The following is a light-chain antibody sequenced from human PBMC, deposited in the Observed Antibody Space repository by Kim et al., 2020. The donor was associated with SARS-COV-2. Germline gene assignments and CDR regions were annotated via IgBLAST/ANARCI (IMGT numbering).Light chain of an antibody. Sequence: DIQMTQSPSTLSASVGDRVTITCRASQRISSWLAWYQQKPGKAPKLLIYKASSLESGVPSRFSGSGSGTEFTLTISSLQPDDFATYYCQQYNSYSGTFGQGTKVDIK. V-gene: IGKV1-5*03. CDR2: KAS. J-gene: IGKJ1*01. CDR1: QRISSW. CDR3: QQYNSYSGT.